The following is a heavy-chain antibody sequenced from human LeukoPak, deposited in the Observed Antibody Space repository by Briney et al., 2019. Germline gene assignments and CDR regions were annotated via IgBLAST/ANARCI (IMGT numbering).Heavy chain of an antibody. V-gene: IGHV3-7*03. D-gene: IGHD3-10*01. Sequence: GGSLRLSCAASGFTFSSYWMSWVRQTPGKGLEWVANIKQDGSEKYYVDSVKGRFTISRDNSKNTLYLQMSDLRAEDTAVYYCAKITMATTPNYWGQGTLVTVSS. J-gene: IGHJ4*02. CDR1: GFTFSSYW. CDR3: AKITMATTPNY. CDR2: IKQDGSEK.